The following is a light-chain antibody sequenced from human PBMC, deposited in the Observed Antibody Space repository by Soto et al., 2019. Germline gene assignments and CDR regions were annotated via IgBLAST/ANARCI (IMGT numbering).Light chain of an antibody. CDR1: QSLLNRNGYNK. Sequence: EIVMTQSPLSLPVTPGEPASISCTSSQSLLNRNGYNKLDWYLQKPGQSPQLLMYLGSNRASGVPDRFSGSGSGTDFTLKISRVEAEDVGVSYCMQALQTPITFGQGTRLEIK. CDR2: LGS. J-gene: IGKJ5*01. V-gene: IGKV2-28*01. CDR3: MQALQTPIT.